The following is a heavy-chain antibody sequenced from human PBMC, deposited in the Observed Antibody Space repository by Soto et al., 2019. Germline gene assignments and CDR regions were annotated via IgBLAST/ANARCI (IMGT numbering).Heavy chain of an antibody. CDR1: GFTFSTYA. CDR2: ISGSGGNT. CDR3: ANRVSGSVDY. V-gene: IGHV3-23*01. J-gene: IGHJ4*02. D-gene: IGHD3-22*01. Sequence: EVQLLESGGGLVQPGGSLRLSCTASGFTFSTYAMSWVRQAPGKGLEWVSSISGSGGNTYYADSVKGRFTISRDNSKNMLYLQMNSLRAEDTAVYYCANRVSGSVDYWGQGTLVTVSS.